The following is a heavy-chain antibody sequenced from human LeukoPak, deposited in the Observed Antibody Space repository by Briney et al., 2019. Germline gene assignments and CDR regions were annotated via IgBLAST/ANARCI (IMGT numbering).Heavy chain of an antibody. Sequence: PGGSLRLSCAAPGFTFDDYGMSWVRQAPGKGLEWISGINWNGGSTGYADSVKGRFTISRDNAKNSLYLQMNSLRAEDTALYYCARVDYYDSSRFDYWGQGTLVTVSS. D-gene: IGHD3-22*01. CDR1: GFTFDDYG. V-gene: IGHV3-20*04. J-gene: IGHJ4*02. CDR3: ARVDYYDSSRFDY. CDR2: INWNGGST.